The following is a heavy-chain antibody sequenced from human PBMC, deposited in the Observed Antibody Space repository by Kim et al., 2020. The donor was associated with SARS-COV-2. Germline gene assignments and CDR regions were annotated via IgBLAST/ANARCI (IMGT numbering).Heavy chain of an antibody. CDR3: TRHTESTYYDFWSGPNYYYGMDV. Sequence: GGSLRLSCAASGFTFSGSAMHWVRQASGKGLEWVGRIRSKANSYATAYAASVKGRFTISRDDSKNTVYLQMNSLKTEDTAVYYCTRHTESTYYDFWSGPNYYYGMDVWGQGTTVPVSS. J-gene: IGHJ6*02. CDR1: GFTFSGSA. CDR2: IRSKANSYAT. D-gene: IGHD3-3*01. V-gene: IGHV3-73*01.